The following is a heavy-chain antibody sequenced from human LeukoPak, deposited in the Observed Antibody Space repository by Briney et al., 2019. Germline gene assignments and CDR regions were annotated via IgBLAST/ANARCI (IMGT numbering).Heavy chain of an antibody. CDR1: GFTFSSYG. CDR3: AKDGHREKTVTTDFQH. J-gene: IGHJ1*01. CDR2: ISYDGSNK. D-gene: IGHD4-17*01. V-gene: IGHV3-30*18. Sequence: GGSLRLSCAAYGFTFSSYGMLWVRQAPGKGLDWVAVISYDGSNKYYAGSVKGRFTISRDNSKITLYLQMNSLRAEDTAVYYCAKDGHREKTVTTDFQHWGQGTLVTVSS.